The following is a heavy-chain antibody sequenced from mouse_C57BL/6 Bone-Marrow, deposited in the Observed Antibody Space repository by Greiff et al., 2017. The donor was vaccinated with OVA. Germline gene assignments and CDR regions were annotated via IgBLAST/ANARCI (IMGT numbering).Heavy chain of an antibody. CDR3: ARNLSPHGYYWYFDV. V-gene: IGHV2-9-1*01. D-gene: IGHD2-2*01. CDR1: GFSLTSYA. Sequence: VKLVESGPGLVAPSQSLSITCTVSGFSLTSYAISWVRQPPGKGLEWLGVIWTGGGTNYNSALKSRLSISKDNSKSQVFLKMNSLQTDDTARYYCARNLSPHGYYWYFDVWGTGTTVTVSS. CDR2: IWTGGGT. J-gene: IGHJ1*03.